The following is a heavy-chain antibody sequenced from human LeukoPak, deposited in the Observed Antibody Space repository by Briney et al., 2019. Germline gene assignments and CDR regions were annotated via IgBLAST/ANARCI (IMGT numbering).Heavy chain of an antibody. Sequence: SETLSLTCAVYGGSFSGYYWSWIRQPPGKGLEWIGEINHSGSTNYNPSLKSRVTISVNTSKNQFSLKLSSVTAADTAVYYCARPRGYSGYDLRAFDIWGQGRMVTVSS. CDR2: INHSGST. D-gene: IGHD5-12*01. CDR1: GGSFSGYY. CDR3: ARPRGYSGYDLRAFDI. J-gene: IGHJ3*02. V-gene: IGHV4-34*01.